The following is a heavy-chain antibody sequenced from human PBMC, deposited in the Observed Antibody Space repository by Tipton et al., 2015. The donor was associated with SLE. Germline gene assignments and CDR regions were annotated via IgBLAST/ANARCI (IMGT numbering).Heavy chain of an antibody. J-gene: IGHJ4*02. CDR1: GGSISSSSYY. Sequence: LRLSCTVSGGSISSSSYYWGWIRQPPGKGLEWIGSIYYSGSTYYNPSLKSRVTLSVDTSKNQFSLKLSSVTAADTAVYYCASIVGATPLDYWGQGTLVTVSS. CDR2: IYYSGST. D-gene: IGHD1-26*01. V-gene: IGHV4-39*07. CDR3: ASIVGATPLDY.